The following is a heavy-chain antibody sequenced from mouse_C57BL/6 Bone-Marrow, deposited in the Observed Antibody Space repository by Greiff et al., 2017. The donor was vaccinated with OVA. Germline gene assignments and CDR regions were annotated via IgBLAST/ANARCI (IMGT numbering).Heavy chain of an antibody. CDR2: ISSGGSYT. CDR3: ARHYYGSSPAY. CDR1: GFTFSSYG. J-gene: IGHJ3*01. V-gene: IGHV5-6*01. D-gene: IGHD1-1*01. Sequence: EVKVVESGGDLVKPGGSLKLSCAASGFTFSSYGMSWVRQTPDKRLEWVATISSGGSYTYYPDSVKGRFTISRDNAKNTLYLQMSSLKSEDTAMYYCARHYYGSSPAYWGQGTLVTVSA.